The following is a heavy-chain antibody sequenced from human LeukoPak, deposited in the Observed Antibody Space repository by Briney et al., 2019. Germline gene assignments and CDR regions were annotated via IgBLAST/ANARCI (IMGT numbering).Heavy chain of an antibody. V-gene: IGHV1-2*02. J-gene: IGHJ3*02. CDR2: INPNSGGT. CDR3: ARRLAGGNDAFDI. D-gene: IGHD3-16*01. Sequence: ASVKVSCKASGYTFTGYYMHWVRQAPGQGLEWMGWINPNSGGTNYAQKFQGRVTMTRDTSISTAYMELSRLRSDDTAVYYCARRLAGGNDAFDIWGQGTVVTVSS. CDR1: GYTFTGYY.